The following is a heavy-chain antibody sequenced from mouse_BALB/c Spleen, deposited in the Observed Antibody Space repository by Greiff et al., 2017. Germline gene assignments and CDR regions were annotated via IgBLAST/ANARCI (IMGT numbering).Heavy chain of an antibody. CDR3: SREGGYYDAMDY. V-gene: IGHV1-5*01. J-gene: IGHJ4*01. D-gene: IGHD2-2*01. CDR2: IYPGNSDT. CDR1: GYSFTSYW. Sequence: EVQLQQSGTVLARPGASVKMSCKASGYSFTSYWMHWVKQRPGQGLEWIGAIYPGNSDTSSNQKFKGKAKLTAVTSASTAYMELSSLTNEDSAVYYCSREGGYYDAMDYWGQGTSGTVSS.